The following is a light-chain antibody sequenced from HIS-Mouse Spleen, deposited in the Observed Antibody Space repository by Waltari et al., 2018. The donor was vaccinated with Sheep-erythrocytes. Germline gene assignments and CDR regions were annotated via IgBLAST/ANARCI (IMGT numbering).Light chain of an antibody. CDR1: KLGAKY. CDR2: QDS. Sequence: SYELTQPPSVSVSPGQTASITCSGDKLGAKYAGWYQQKPGQSPVLVIYQDSKRPSGIPERFSGSNSGNTATLTISGTQAMDEADYYCQAWDSSTAWNVVFGGGTKLTVL. V-gene: IGLV3-1*01. CDR3: QAWDSSTAWNVV. J-gene: IGLJ2*01.